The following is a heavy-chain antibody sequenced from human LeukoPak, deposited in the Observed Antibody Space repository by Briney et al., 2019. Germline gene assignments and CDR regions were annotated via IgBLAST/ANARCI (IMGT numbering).Heavy chain of an antibody. CDR2: ISSSSSYI. V-gene: IGHV3-21*01. J-gene: IGHJ4*02. CDR3: ARDPGIGWDGIGSPDY. CDR1: GFTFSSYS. Sequence: PGGSLRLSCAASGFTFSSYSMNWVRQAPGKGLEWVSSISSSSSYIYYADSVKGRFTISRDNAKNSLYLQMNSLRAEDTAVYYCARDPGIGWDGIGSPDYWGQGTLVTVSS. D-gene: IGHD6-13*01.